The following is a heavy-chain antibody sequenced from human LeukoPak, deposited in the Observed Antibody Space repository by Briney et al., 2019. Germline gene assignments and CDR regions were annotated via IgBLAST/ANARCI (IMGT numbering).Heavy chain of an antibody. Sequence: PSETLSLTCTVSGGSISSYYWSWIRQPPGKGLEWIGSIYYSGSTYYNPSLKSRVTISVDTSKNQFSLKLSSVTAADTAVYYCVKQLVRSDFDYWGQGTLVTVSS. J-gene: IGHJ4*02. CDR1: GGSISSYY. CDR3: VKQLVRSDFDY. D-gene: IGHD6-13*01. CDR2: IYYSGST. V-gene: IGHV4-59*05.